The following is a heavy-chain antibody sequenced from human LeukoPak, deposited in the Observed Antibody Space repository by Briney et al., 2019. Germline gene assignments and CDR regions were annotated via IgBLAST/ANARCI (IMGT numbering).Heavy chain of an antibody. V-gene: IGHV1-46*01. CDR2: INPSGGST. Sequence: ASVEVSCKASGYTFTSYYMHWVRQAPGQGLEWMGIINPSGGSTSYAQKFQGRVTMTRDTSTSTVYMELSSLRSEDTAVYYCARDSAPHLFDYWGQGTLVTVSS. CDR3: ARDSAPHLFDY. J-gene: IGHJ4*02. CDR1: GYTFTSYY.